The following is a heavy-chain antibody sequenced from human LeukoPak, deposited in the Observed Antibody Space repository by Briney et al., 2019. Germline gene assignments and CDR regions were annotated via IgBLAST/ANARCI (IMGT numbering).Heavy chain of an antibody. Sequence: GGSLRLSCAASGFTFSSYAMSWVRQAPGKGLEWVAVIWSDGSNKDYADSVKGRFTVSRDNSKNTPYLQMNSLRAEDTAVYYCARGDGSSWSCGYYWGQGTLVTVSS. CDR2: IWSDGSNK. CDR3: ARGDGSSWSCGYY. J-gene: IGHJ4*02. D-gene: IGHD6-13*01. CDR1: GFTFSSYA. V-gene: IGHV3-33*08.